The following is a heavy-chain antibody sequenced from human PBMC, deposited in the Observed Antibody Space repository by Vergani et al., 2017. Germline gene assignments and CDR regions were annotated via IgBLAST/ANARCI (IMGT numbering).Heavy chain of an antibody. Sequence: EVQLLESGGGLVQPGGSLRLSCAASGFTFSSYAMSWVRQAPGKGLEWVSAISGSGGSTYYADSVKGRFIISRDNAKNSLYLQMNSLRAEDTAVYYCARDGAAGRYYFDYWGQGTLVTVSS. CDR3: ARDGAAGRYYFDY. J-gene: IGHJ4*02. D-gene: IGHD6-13*01. CDR1: GFTFSSYA. V-gene: IGHV3-23*01. CDR2: ISGSGGST.